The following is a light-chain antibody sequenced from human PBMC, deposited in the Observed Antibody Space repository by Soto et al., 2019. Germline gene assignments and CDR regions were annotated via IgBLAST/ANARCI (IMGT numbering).Light chain of an antibody. CDR2: WAS. J-gene: IGKJ1*01. V-gene: IGKV4-1*01. Sequence: DIVMTQSPDSLAVSLCERATINCKSSQSVLYSSNNKNYLAWYQQKPGQPPKLLIYWASTRESGVPDRFSGSGSGTDFTLTISSLQAEDVAVYYCQQHYSAPTWTCGQGTKVDIK. CDR3: QQHYSAPTWT. CDR1: QSVLYSSNNKNY.